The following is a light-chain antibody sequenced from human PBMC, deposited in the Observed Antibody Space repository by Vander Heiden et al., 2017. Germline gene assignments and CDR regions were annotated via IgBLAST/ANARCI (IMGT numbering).Light chain of an antibody. V-gene: IGKV2D-29*01. J-gene: IGKJ4*01. CDR2: EAS. CDR1: QSLLHTDGKTY. CDR3: MQSVQFPLT. Sequence: IVMTQTPLSLSVTHGQPASISCKSSQSLLHTDGKTYLYWYLQKPGQPPQLLIYEASNRFSGVPDRFSDSGSGTDFTLKISRLEAEDVGIYHCMQSVQFPLTFGRGTRVEIK.